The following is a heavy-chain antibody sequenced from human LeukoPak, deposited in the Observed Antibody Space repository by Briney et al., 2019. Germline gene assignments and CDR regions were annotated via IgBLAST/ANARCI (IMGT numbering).Heavy chain of an antibody. D-gene: IGHD6-13*01. CDR2: ISGGGGIT. J-gene: IGHJ4*02. V-gene: IGHV3-23*01. Sequence: GGSLRLSCAASGFTFSSYAMSWVRQAPGKGLEWVSAISGGGGITYYADSVKGRFTISRDNSKNTLYLQMSSLRAEDTAVYYCARALAAADAFWGQGTLVTVSS. CDR1: GFTFSSYA. CDR3: ARALAAADAF.